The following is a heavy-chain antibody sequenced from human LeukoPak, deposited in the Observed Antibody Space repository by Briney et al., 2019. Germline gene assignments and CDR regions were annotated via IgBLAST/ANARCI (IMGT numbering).Heavy chain of an antibody. CDR3: AKGRNYDILTGLYGMDV. CDR1: GFTFSSYG. CDR2: IRYDGSNK. Sequence: GGSLRLSCAASGFTFSSYGMHWVRQAPGKGLEWVAFIRYDGSNKYYADSVKGRFTISRDNSKNTLYLQMNSLRAEDTAVYYRAKGRNYDILTGLYGMDVWGQGTTVTVSS. D-gene: IGHD3-9*01. V-gene: IGHV3-30*02. J-gene: IGHJ6*02.